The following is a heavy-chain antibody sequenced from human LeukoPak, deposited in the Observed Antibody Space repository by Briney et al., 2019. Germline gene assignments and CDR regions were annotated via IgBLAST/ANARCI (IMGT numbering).Heavy chain of an antibody. CDR3: AKDPDCTSGICYTYY. J-gene: IGHJ4*02. V-gene: IGHV3-21*04. CDR2: ISSSSSYI. D-gene: IGHD2-8*01. Sequence: ETLSLTCTVSGYSISSGYYWGWIRQPPGKGLEWVSSISSSSSYIYYADSVKGRFTISRDNAKNSLYLQMNSLRAEDTAVYYCAKDPDCTSGICYTYYWGQGTLVTVSS. CDR1: GYSISSGYY.